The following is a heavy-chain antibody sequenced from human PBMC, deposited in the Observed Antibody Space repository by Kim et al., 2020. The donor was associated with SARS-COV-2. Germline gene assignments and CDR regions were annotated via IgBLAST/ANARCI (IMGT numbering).Heavy chain of an antibody. CDR3: ARQGPSFYGSGTFYY. J-gene: IGHJ4*01. V-gene: IGHV4-39*01. CDR2: VYYSGTT. D-gene: IGHD3-10*01. CDR1: GDSITSGSSY. Sequence: SETLSLTCAITGDSITSGSSYWGWLRQPPGKGLEWIGNVYYSGTTYYNPYLKSRATISVDASRNQFSLNLKAVRDTDTAVYYCARQGPSFYGSGTFYYWG.